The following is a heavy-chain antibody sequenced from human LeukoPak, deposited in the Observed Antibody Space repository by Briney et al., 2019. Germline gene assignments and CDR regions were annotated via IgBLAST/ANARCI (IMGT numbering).Heavy chain of an antibody. J-gene: IGHJ4*02. CDR2: IYHSGST. CDR3: ARGRGSPFY. D-gene: IGHD3-16*01. CDR1: GVSISSGGYS. V-gene: IGHV4-30-2*01. Sequence: SETLSLTCAVSGVSISSGGYSWSWIRQPPGKGLEWIGYIYHSGSTYYNPSLKSRVTISVDRSKNQFSLKLSSVTAADTAVYYCARGRGSPFYWGQEALVTVSS.